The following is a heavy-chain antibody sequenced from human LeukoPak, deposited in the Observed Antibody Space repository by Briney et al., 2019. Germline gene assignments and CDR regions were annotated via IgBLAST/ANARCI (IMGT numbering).Heavy chain of an antibody. V-gene: IGHV1-18*01. CDR3: ARGAYGDK. D-gene: IGHD4-17*01. CDR1: GYTLTSYG. J-gene: IGHJ4*02. CDR2: ISTQSGNT. Sequence: GASVKVSCEASGYTLTSYGINWVRQAPGQGLEWMGWISTQSGNTNYAQKVQGRLTLTSDRSTNTVYMELRSLGSDDTAVYYCARGAYGDKWGQGTMVTVSS.